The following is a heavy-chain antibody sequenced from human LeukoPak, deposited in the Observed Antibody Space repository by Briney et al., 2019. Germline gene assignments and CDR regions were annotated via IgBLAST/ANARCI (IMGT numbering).Heavy chain of an antibody. V-gene: IGHV1-2*02. CDR2: IYPNDGDT. D-gene: IGHD2-2*01. CDR3: ARANRLYCSSTTCLFDY. J-gene: IGHJ4*02. CDR1: GYTFTDYY. Sequence: GASVKVSCMASGYTFTDYYMHWVRQAPGQGFEWVGWIYPNDGDTNYAQKFQGRVTMTRDTSISTAHMEVSRLRSEDTAVYYCARANRLYCSSTTCLFDYWGQGTLVTVSS.